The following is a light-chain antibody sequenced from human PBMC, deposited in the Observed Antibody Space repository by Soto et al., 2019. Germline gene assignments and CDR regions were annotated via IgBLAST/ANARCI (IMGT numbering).Light chain of an antibody. Sequence: EIGMTQSPATLFVSPGERATLSCRDSQSVTTNLAWHQQKPGQAPTLLIYGASTRATGIPAPFSGSGSGTEFTLTISTLQSDECPVYYCQEDTNWPPWTFGQGTRVDVK. V-gene: IGKV3-15*01. CDR3: QEDTNWPPWT. J-gene: IGKJ1*01. CDR1: QSVTTN. CDR2: GAS.